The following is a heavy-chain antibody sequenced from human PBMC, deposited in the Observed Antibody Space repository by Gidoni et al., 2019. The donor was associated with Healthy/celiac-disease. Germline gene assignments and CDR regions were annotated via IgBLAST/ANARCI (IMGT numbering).Heavy chain of an antibody. V-gene: IGHV3-7*03. CDR2: IKQDGSEK. D-gene: IGHD2-8*01. CDR1: GFTFSSYW. CDR3: ARDKNGAFDI. J-gene: IGHJ3*02. Sequence: EVQLVESGGGLVQPGGSLRLSCAASGFTFSSYWMGWFRQAPGKGLEWVANIKQDGSEKYYVDSVKCRFTISRDNAKNSLYLQMNSLRAEDTAVYYCARDKNGAFDIWGQGTMVTVSS.